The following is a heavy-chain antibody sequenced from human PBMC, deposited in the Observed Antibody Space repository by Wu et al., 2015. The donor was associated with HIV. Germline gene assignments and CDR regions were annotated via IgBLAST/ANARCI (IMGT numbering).Heavy chain of an antibody. CDR2: ISPNIGGT. D-gene: IGHD3-10*01. V-gene: IGHV1-2*02. CDR1: GYTFTGYY. CDR3: AREITMVIDSHKGDYNWFDP. J-gene: IGHJ5*02. Sequence: QVHLVQSGAEVKNPGASVKVSCKTSGYTFTGYYMHWVRQAPGQGLEWLGWISPNIGGTNYAQKFQGRVTMTRDTSNSTAYMELSSLRFEDTAVYYCAREITMVIDSHKGDYNWFDPWGQGTLVIVS.